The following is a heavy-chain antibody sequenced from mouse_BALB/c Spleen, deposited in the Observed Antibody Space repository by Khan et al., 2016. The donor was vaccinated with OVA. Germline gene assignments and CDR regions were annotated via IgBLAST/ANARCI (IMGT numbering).Heavy chain of an antibody. CDR2: IFPGTGTT. Sequence: QVQLKQSGAELVKPGASVKLSCKTSGYTFTSYWIQWVKQRPGQGLGWIGEIFPGTGTTYYNENFKGKATLTIDKSSTTAYMQLSSLTSEDSAVYFCARGYFGNCEFAYWGQGTLVTVSA. V-gene: IGHV1S132*01. CDR1: GYTFTSYW. D-gene: IGHD2-1*01. CDR3: ARGYFGNCEFAY. J-gene: IGHJ3*01.